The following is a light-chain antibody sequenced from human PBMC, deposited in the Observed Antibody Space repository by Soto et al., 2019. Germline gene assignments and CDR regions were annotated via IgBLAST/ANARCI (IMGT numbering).Light chain of an antibody. V-gene: IGKV3-11*01. Sequence: SPGERATLSCRASQSVSSYLAWYQQKPGQAPRLLIYDASNRATGIPARFSGSGSGTDFTLTISSLEPEDFAVYYCQQRSNWPPPITFGQGTRLEIK. J-gene: IGKJ5*01. CDR2: DAS. CDR3: QQRSNWPPPIT. CDR1: QSVSSY.